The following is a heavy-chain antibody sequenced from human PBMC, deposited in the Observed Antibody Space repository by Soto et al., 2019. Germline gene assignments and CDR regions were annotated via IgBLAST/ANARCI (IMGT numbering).Heavy chain of an antibody. CDR1: GFTFSSYA. V-gene: IGHV3-23*01. Sequence: EVQLLESGGGLVQPGGSLRLSCAASGFTFSSYAMSWVRQAPGKGLEWVSAISGSGGSTYYADSVKGRFTISRDNSTNTLYLQMNSLRAEDTAVYYCATPNVKHGAYGDYGDAFDIWGQGTMVTVSS. J-gene: IGHJ3*02. CDR2: ISGSGGST. CDR3: ATPNVKHGAYGDYGDAFDI. D-gene: IGHD4-17*01.